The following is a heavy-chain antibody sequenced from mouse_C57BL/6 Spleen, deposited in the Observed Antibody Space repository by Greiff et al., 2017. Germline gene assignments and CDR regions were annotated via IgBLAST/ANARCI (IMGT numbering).Heavy chain of an antibody. D-gene: IGHD2-5*01. CDR2: IDPENGDT. V-gene: IGHV14-4*01. CDR1: GFNIKDDY. J-gene: IGHJ3*01. CDR3: TPHSKGFAY. Sequence: FQLQQSGAELVRPGASVKLSCTASGFNIKDDYMHWVKQRPEQGLEWIGWIDPENGDTEYASKFQGKATITADTSSNTAYLQLSSLTSEDTAVYYCTPHSKGFAYWGQGTLVTVSA.